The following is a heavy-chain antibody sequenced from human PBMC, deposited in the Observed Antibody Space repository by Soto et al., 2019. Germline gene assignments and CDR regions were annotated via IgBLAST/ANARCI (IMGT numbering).Heavy chain of an antibody. J-gene: IGHJ4*02. D-gene: IGHD3-10*01. CDR1: GGSISSSSYY. Sequence: SETRSLTCTVSGGSISSSSYYWGWIRQPPGKGLEWLGSIYYSGSTYYNPSLKSRVTISVDTSKNQFSLKLSSVTAADTAVYYCARLAPLWPPNDYWGQGTLVTVAS. V-gene: IGHV4-39*01. CDR2: IYYSGST. CDR3: ARLAPLWPPNDY.